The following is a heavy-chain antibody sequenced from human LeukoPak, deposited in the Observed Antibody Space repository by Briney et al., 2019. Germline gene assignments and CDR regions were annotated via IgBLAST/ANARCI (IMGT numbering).Heavy chain of an antibody. V-gene: IGHV4-59*11. J-gene: IGHJ4*02. Sequence: SETLSLTCTVSGGSISSHYWSWIRQPPGKGLEWIGYIYYSGSTNYNPSLKSRVTISVDTSKNQFSLKLSSVTAADTAVYYCARDRDGGNSYYFDYWSQGTLVTVSS. CDR2: IYYSGST. D-gene: IGHD4-23*01. CDR1: GGSISSHY. CDR3: ARDRDGGNSYYFDY.